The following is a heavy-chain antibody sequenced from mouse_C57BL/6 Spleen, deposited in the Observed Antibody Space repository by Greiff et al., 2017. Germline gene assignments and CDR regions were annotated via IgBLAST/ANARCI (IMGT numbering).Heavy chain of an antibody. CDR1: GYTFTDYN. Sequence: VQLQQSGPELVKPGASVKMSCKASGYTFTDYNMHWVKQSHGKSLEWIGYINPNNGGTSYNQKFKGKATLTVNKNSSTDYMELRSLTSEDSAVYYCASSGYFDYWGQGTTLTVSS. CDR2: INPNNGGT. J-gene: IGHJ2*01. D-gene: IGHD3-2*02. CDR3: ASSGYFDY. V-gene: IGHV1-22*01.